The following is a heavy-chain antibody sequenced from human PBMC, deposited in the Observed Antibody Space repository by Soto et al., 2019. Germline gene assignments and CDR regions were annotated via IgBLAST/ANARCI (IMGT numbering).Heavy chain of an antibody. CDR2: INAGNGNT. Sequence: ASVKVSCKASGYTLTRYSIHWVRQAPGHRLEWMGWINAGNGNTKFSQKFQGRVTITRDTSASTAYMELRGLRSEDTAVYYCAILGTYYFDNSDNYFDFWGQGTLVTVSS. V-gene: IGHV1-3*01. CDR3: AILGTYYFDNSDNYFDF. CDR1: GYTLTRYS. J-gene: IGHJ4*02. D-gene: IGHD3-22*01.